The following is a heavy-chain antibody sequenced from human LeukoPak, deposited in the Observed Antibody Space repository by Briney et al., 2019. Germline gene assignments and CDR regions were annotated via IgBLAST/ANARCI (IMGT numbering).Heavy chain of an antibody. CDR2: IWYGGSNT. J-gene: IGHJ4*02. CDR3: AKDVDSKLHGYYFDY. CDR1: GFTFSTYG. V-gene: IGHV3-30*02. D-gene: IGHD2-2*03. Sequence: GSLRLSCAASGFTFSTYGMHWVRQAPGKGLEGVAVIWYGGSNTYYADSVKGRFTISRDNSKNTLYLQMNSLRAEDTAVYYCAKDVDSKLHGYYFDYWGQGTLATVSS.